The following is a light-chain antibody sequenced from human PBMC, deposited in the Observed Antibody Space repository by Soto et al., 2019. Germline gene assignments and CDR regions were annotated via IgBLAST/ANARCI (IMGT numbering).Light chain of an antibody. CDR3: QSYDSSLSVNYV. CDR1: SSNIGAGYD. CDR2: GNS. Sequence: QSVLTQPPSVSGAPGQRVTISCTGSSSNIGAGYDVHWYQQLPGTAPKLLIYGNSNRPSGVPDRFSGSKSGTSASLAITGLQAEDVADYYCQSYDSSLSVNYVFGTGTKLTVL. V-gene: IGLV1-40*01. J-gene: IGLJ1*01.